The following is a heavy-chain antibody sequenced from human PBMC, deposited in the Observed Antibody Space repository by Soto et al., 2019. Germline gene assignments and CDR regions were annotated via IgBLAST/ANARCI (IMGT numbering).Heavy chain of an antibody. CDR2: ISYDGSNK. D-gene: IGHD4-17*01. V-gene: IGHV3-30*18. J-gene: IGHJ4*02. Sequence: PGGSLRLSCAASGFTFSSYGMHWVRQAPGKGLEWVAVISYDGSNKYYADSVKGRFTISRDNSKNTLYLQMNSLRAEDTAVYYCAKDLRAVTTRGIFDYWGQGTLVTSPQ. CDR3: AKDLRAVTTRGIFDY. CDR1: GFTFSSYG.